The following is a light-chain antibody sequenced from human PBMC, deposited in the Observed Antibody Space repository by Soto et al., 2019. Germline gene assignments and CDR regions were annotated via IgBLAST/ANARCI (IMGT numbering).Light chain of an antibody. CDR1: QSISSW. Sequence: DIQMTQSPSTLSASVGDRVTITCRASQSISSWLAWYQQKPGQPPKLLIYWASTRESGVPDRFSGSGSGTDFTLTISSLQAEDVAVYYCQHYYNAFPTFGGGTKVEIK. CDR3: QHYYNAFPT. CDR2: WAS. J-gene: IGKJ4*01. V-gene: IGKV1-5*03.